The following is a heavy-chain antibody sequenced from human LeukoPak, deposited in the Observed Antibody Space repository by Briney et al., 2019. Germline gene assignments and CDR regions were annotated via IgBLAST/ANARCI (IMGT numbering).Heavy chain of an antibody. J-gene: IGHJ4*02. Sequence: GGSLRLSCAASGFTFSSYAMSWVRQAPGKGLEWVSAISGSGGSTYYADSVKGRFSISRDNSKNTLYLQMNSLRAEDTAVYYCAKGVVVVPAAIDYWGQGTLVTVSS. D-gene: IGHD2-2*01. CDR3: AKGVVVVPAAIDY. CDR1: GFTFSSYA. V-gene: IGHV3-23*01. CDR2: ISGSGGST.